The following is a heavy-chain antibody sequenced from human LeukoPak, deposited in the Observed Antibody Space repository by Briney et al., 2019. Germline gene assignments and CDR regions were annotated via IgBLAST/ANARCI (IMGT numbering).Heavy chain of an antibody. CDR2: IKQDGSEK. CDR3: AAERFYYGSGSVYYFEY. D-gene: IGHD3-10*01. V-gene: IGHV3-7*05. CDR1: GFTFSSYW. Sequence: PGGSLRLSCAASGFTFSSYWMSWVRQAPGKGLEWVANIKQDGSEKYYVDSVKGRFTISRDNAKNSLYLQMNSLRAEDTAVYYCAAERFYYGSGSVYYFEYWGQGTLVTVSS. J-gene: IGHJ4*02.